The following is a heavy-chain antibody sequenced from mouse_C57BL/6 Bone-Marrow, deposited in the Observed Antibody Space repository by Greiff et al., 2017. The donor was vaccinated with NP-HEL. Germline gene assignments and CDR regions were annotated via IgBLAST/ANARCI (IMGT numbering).Heavy chain of an antibody. Sequence: EVTLVESGGGLVKPGGSLKLSCAASGFTFSDYGMHWVRQAPEKGLEWVAYISSGSSTIYYADTVKGRFTISKDNAKNTLFLQMTSLRSENTAMYYCARRQNFPFAYWGQGTLVTVSA. J-gene: IGHJ3*01. CDR2: ISSGSSTI. CDR1: GFTFSDYG. CDR3: ARRQNFPFAY. V-gene: IGHV5-17*01.